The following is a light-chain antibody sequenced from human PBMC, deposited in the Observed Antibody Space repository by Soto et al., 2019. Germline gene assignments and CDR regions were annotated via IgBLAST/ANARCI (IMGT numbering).Light chain of an antibody. V-gene: IGLV2-14*01. CDR3: SSYTSSSTLDYV. CDR1: SSDVGTYNY. Sequence: QSALTQPASVSGSPGQSITISCTGTSSDVGTYNYVSWYQQHPGKAPKLMIYEVSNRPSGTSNRFSGSKSGNTASLTISGLQAEDEADYYCSSYTSSSTLDYVFGTGTKV. CDR2: EVS. J-gene: IGLJ1*01.